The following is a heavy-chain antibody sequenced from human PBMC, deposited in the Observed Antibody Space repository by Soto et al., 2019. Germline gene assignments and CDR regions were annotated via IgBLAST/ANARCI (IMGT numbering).Heavy chain of an antibody. CDR2: IKSQAGGVTI. J-gene: IGHJ4*02. CDR1: GITFIYAW. Sequence: EVQLVESGGGLVKPGGSLRLSCAASGITFIYAWMDWVRQAPGKRLEWVGRIKSQAGGVTIDYAAPVKGRFTISRDDSKNTVYLQTDSLKTEDTAVYYCTHVFSVAHPYSYFWGQGPLVTVSS. V-gene: IGHV3-15*07. CDR3: THVFSVAHPYSYF. D-gene: IGHD3-3*01.